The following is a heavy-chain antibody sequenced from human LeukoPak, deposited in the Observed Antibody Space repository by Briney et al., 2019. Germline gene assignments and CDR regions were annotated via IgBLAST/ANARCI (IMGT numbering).Heavy chain of an antibody. V-gene: IGHV1-69*01. J-gene: IGHJ4*02. CDR1: GATFSSYA. CDR3: ARVGVDTAMVTYYYFAY. D-gene: IGHD5-18*01. Sequence: SVKVSCKASGATFSSYAISWVRQAPGQRLEWMERIIPIFGTANYAQKFQGRVTITADESTSTAYIELSSLRSEDTAVYYCARVGVDTAMVTYYYFAYWGQGTLVTVSS. CDR2: IIPIFGTA.